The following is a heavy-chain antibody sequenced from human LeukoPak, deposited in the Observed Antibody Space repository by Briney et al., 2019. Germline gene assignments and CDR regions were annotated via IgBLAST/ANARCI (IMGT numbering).Heavy chain of an antibody. CDR1: GFTLSKYW. V-gene: IGHV3-7*01. Sequence: GGSLSLSYAASGFTLSKYWLHWVRQAPRRGREWVANVMLVAREIQYVHSPNGSFTISRDDAKNSLPLQMSSLRAEDTAVYYCASGSRWLIDYWGQGTLVTVSS. D-gene: IGHD6-19*01. J-gene: IGHJ4*02. CDR2: VMLVAREI. CDR3: ASGSRWLIDY.